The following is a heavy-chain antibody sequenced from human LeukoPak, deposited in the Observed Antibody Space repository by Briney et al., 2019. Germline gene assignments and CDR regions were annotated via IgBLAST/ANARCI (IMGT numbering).Heavy chain of an antibody. V-gene: IGHV3-23*01. Sequence: SGXTXXXYSMNWVRQAPGKGLXWVSAISGSGGSTXYADSVKGRFTISRDNAKNTLYLQMNSLRAEDTAVYYXXXXXXXGXXLXYWGQGTLATVSS. J-gene: IGHJ4*02. CDR2: ISGSGGST. CDR1: GXTXXXYS. CDR3: XXXXXXGXXLXY.